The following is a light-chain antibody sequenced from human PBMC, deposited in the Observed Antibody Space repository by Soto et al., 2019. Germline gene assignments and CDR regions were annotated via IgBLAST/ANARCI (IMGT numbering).Light chain of an antibody. CDR3: QQRNDWVT. Sequence: EIVLTQSPATLSLSPGERATLSCRASQSVSRYLAWYHQKPGQAPRLLIYRASTRATGIPARFSGSGSGTDFILTISSLEPEDSGVYYCQQRNDWVTFGGGTKVDIK. V-gene: IGKV3-11*01. J-gene: IGKJ4*01. CDR1: QSVSRY. CDR2: RAS.